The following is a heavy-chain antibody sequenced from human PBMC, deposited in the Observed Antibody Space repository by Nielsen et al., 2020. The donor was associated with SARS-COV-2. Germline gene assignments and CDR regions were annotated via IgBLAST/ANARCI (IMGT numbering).Heavy chain of an antibody. J-gene: IGHJ3*02. V-gene: IGHV4-39*02. Sequence: SETMSLTCTVSGGSLSSRNYYWGWIRQPPGKGLEWIGTIYYSGSVSYNPALKSRVTISVDTSKKHFSLKLTSVTAADTAVYFCSRGDIAVVLAVMFRGDDAFDIWGQGTMVRVSS. CDR1: GGSLSSRNYY. CDR2: IYYSGSV. CDR3: SRGDIAVVLAVMFRGDDAFDI. D-gene: IGHD2-2*01.